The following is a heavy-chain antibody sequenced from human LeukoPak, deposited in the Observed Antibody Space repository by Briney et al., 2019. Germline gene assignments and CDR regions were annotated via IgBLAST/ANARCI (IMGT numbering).Heavy chain of an antibody. Sequence: SETLSLTCSVSGDSVSSSSYSWGWIRQSPGKGLEWIGNIYYSGNTDSHPSLKSRVTILVDTSKNEFSLKLSSVTAGDTAVYYCATLTGSTDYWGQGTLVTVSS. J-gene: IGHJ4*02. CDR2: IYYSGNT. D-gene: IGHD6-13*01. CDR1: GDSVSSSSYS. CDR3: ATLTGSTDY. V-gene: IGHV4-39*01.